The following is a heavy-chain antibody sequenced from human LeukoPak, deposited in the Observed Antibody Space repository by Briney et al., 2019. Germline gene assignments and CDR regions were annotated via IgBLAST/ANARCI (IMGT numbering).Heavy chain of an antibody. V-gene: IGHV4-39*01. CDR3: ARHGFPWYFDY. CDR1: GGSISSSSYY. Sequence: SETLSLTCTVSGGSISSSSYYWGWIRQPPGKGLEWIGSIYYSGSTYYNPSLKSRVTISVDTSKNQFSLKLSSVTAADTAVYYCARHGFPWYFDYWGQGTLVTVSS. J-gene: IGHJ4*02. D-gene: IGHD3-10*01. CDR2: IYYSGST.